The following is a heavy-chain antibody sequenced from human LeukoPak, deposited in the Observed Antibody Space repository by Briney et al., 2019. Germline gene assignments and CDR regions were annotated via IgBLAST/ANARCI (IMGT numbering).Heavy chain of an antibody. V-gene: IGHV4-34*01. Sequence: SETLSLTCAVYGGSFSGYYWSWIRQPPGKGLEWIGEINHSGSTNYNPSLKSRVTISVDTSKNQSSLKLSSVTAADTAVYYCARGDFRDIVVVPAAPKGHFDYWGQGTLVTVSS. D-gene: IGHD2-2*01. CDR3: ARGDFRDIVVVPAAPKGHFDY. J-gene: IGHJ4*02. CDR2: INHSGST. CDR1: GGSFSGYY.